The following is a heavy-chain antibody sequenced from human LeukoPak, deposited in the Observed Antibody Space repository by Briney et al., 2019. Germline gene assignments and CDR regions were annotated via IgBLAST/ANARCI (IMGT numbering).Heavy chain of an antibody. CDR1: GFTFSSYS. CDR2: ISSSSSYI. CDR3: ARGFHSSSFYAETYIDY. J-gene: IGHJ4*02. Sequence: GGSLRLSCAASGFTFSSYSMNWVRQAPGEGLEWVSSISSSSSYIYYADSVKGRFTISRDNAKNSLYLQMNSLRAEDTAVYYCARGFHSSSFYAETYIDYWGQGTLVTVSS. D-gene: IGHD6-6*01. V-gene: IGHV3-21*01.